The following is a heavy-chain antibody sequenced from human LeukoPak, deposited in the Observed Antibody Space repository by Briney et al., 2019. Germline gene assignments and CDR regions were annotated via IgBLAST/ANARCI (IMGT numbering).Heavy chain of an antibody. CDR1: GFTFSSYS. Sequence: GGSLRLSCAASGFTFSSYSMTWVRQAPGKGLEWVSSISSRGNYIYYADSVRGPFTISRDNAKNSLYLQMNSLRAEDTAVYYCAELGITMIGGVWGKGTTVTISS. D-gene: IGHD3-10*02. J-gene: IGHJ6*04. CDR3: AELGITMIGGV. V-gene: IGHV3-21*01. CDR2: ISSRGNYI.